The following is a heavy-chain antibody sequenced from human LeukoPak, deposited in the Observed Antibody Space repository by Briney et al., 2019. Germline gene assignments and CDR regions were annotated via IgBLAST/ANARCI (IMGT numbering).Heavy chain of an antibody. CDR3: ARVDWLANYYYYMDV. Sequence: SETLSLTCTVSSGSISTSNYYWGWGREPPGKALEWVGSIFYSGSTYYSPSLKSRVTISLDTSRNQFSLNLSSVTAADTAVYYCARVDWLANYYYYMDVWGKGTTVTVSS. V-gene: IGHV4-39*07. CDR1: SGSISTSNYY. CDR2: IFYSGST. D-gene: IGHD2-21*01. J-gene: IGHJ6*03.